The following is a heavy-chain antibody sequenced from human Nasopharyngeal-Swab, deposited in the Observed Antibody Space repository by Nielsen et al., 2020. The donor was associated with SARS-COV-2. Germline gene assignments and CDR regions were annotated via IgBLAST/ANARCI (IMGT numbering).Heavy chain of an antibody. D-gene: IGHD3-3*01. Sequence: VRQAPGKGLEWVSSISSSSSYIYYADSVKGRFTISRDNAKNSLYLQMNSLRAEDTAVYYCARAGLDYDFWNAYFMDVWGQGTTVTVSS. J-gene: IGHJ6*02. V-gene: IGHV3-21*01. CDR2: ISSSSSYI. CDR3: ARAGLDYDFWNAYFMDV.